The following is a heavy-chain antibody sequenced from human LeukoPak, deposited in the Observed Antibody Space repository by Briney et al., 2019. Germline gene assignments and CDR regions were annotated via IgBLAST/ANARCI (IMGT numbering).Heavy chain of an antibody. Sequence: SETLSLTCAVSGASIRSNNWWSWVRQPPGKGLEWIGEIYHPGSTYYNPSLKSRVTISVDKSKNQFSLNLTSVTAADTAVYYCARGGGSAAAGHNYYYYYMDVWGKGTTVTISS. V-gene: IGHV4-4*02. CDR2: IYHPGST. D-gene: IGHD6-13*01. CDR3: ARGGGSAAAGHNYYYYYMDV. J-gene: IGHJ6*03. CDR1: GASIRSNNW.